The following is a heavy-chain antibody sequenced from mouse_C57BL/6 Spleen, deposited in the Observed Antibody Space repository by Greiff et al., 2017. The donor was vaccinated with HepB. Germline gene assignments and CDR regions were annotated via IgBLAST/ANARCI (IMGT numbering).Heavy chain of an antibody. V-gene: IGHV1-64*01. Sequence: QVQLKQPGAELVKPGASVKLSCKASGYTFTSYWMHWVKQRPGQGLEWIGMIHPNSGSTNYNEKFKSKATLTVDKSSSTAYMQLSSLTSEDSAVYDCARGVVPNYYAMDYWGQGTSVTVSS. CDR2: IHPNSGST. CDR1: GYTFTSYW. CDR3: ARGVVPNYYAMDY. D-gene: IGHD1-1*01. J-gene: IGHJ4*01.